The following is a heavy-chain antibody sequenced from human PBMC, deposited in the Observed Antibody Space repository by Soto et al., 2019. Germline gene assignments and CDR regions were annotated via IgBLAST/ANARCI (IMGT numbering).Heavy chain of an antibody. Sequence: SLRLSCAASGFTFSSYGMHWVRQAPGKGLEWVAVIWYDGSNKYYADSVKGRFTISRDNSKNTLYLQMNSLRAEDTAVYYCARADLNDFPDDWGQGTRVTVSS. CDR1: GFTFSSYG. V-gene: IGHV3-33*01. J-gene: IGHJ4*02. D-gene: IGHD2-21*02. CDR3: ARADLNDFPDD. CDR2: IWYDGSNK.